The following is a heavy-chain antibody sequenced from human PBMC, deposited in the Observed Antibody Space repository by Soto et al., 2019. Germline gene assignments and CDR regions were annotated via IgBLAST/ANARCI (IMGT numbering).Heavy chain of an antibody. V-gene: IGHV3-15*01. J-gene: IGHJ4*02. CDR1: GFNLSHPW. CDR2: IKSETDGGTA. Sequence: GGSLRLSCAASGFNLSHPWMTWVRQAAGRGLEWVGRIKSETDGGTADYAAPVKGRITISRDDSKNTVYLQMNSLKTEDTAVYYCTTGIYYDLLTGYHDVTYWGQGTLVTVSS. CDR3: TTGIYYDLLTGYHDVTY. D-gene: IGHD3-9*01.